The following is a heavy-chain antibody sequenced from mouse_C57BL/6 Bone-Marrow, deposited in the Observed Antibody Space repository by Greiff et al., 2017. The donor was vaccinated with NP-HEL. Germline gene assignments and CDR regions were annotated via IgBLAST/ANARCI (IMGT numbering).Heavy chain of an antibody. Sequence: QVQLQQPGAELVRPGTSVKLSCKASGYTFTSYWMHWVKQRPGQGLEWIGVTDPSDSYTNYNQKFKGKATLTVDTSSSTAYMQLSSLTSEDSAVYYCARGGTGTEDYWGQGTTLTVSS. J-gene: IGHJ2*01. D-gene: IGHD4-1*01. CDR1: GYTFTSYW. CDR2: TDPSDSYT. V-gene: IGHV1-59*01. CDR3: ARGGTGTEDY.